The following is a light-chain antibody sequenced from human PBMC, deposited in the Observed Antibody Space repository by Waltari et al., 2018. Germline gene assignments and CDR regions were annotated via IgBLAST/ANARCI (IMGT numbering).Light chain of an antibody. CDR1: QSVDNF. CDR3: HQGTTWPRT. CDR2: DAT. J-gene: IGKJ2*01. V-gene: IGKV3-11*01. Sequence: EIVLTQSPVTLSLSPGQRATLSCRASQSVDNFLGWYHQKAGQAPRFLIYDATKRAPGIPARFSGGGSGTDFTLTISSLEPEDVGLYYCHQGTTWPRTFGQGTKLEI.